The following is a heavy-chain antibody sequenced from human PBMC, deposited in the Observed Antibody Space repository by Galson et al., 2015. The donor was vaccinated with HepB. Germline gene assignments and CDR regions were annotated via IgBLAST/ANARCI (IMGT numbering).Heavy chain of an antibody. D-gene: IGHD2-2*01. CDR2: ISGSGGST. J-gene: IGHJ4*02. CDR1: GFTFSSYA. CDR3: AKDSLVVVVPAAADY. V-gene: IGHV3-23*01. Sequence: SLRLSCAASGFTFSSYAMSWVRQAPGKGLEWVSAISGSGGSTYYADSVKGRFTTSRDNSKNTLYLQMNSLRAEDTAVYYCAKDSLVVVVPAAADYWGQGTLVTVSS.